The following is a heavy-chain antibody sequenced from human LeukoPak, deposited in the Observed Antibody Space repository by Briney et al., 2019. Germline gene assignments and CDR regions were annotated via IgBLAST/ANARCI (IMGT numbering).Heavy chain of an antibody. CDR1: GFTFSSYG. D-gene: IGHD1-26*01. CDR2: ISYDGSNK. J-gene: IGHJ5*02. CDR3: AEDRSRWEVLGWFDP. V-gene: IGHV3-30*18. Sequence: GRSLRLSCAASGFTFSSYGMHWVRQAPGKGLEWVAVISYDGSNKYYADSVKGRFTISRDNSKNTLYLQMNSLRAEDTAVYYCAEDRSRWEVLGWFDPWGQGTLVTVSS.